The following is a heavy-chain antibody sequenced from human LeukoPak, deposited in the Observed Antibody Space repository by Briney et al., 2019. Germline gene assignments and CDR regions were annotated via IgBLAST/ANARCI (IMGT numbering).Heavy chain of an antibody. D-gene: IGHD6-13*01. CDR2: ISGSGGST. V-gene: IGHV3-23*01. J-gene: IGHJ5*02. CDR3: AKDRGSSWPEYNWFDP. Sequence: GGSLRLSCAASGFTFSSYAMSWVRQAPGKGLEWVSAISGSGGSTYYADSVKGRFTISRDNSKNTLYLQMNSLRAEDTAVYYCAKDRGSSWPEYNWFDPWGRGTLVTVSS. CDR1: GFTFSSYA.